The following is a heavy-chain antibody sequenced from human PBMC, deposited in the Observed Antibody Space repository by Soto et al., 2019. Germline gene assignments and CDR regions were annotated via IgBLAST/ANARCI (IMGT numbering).Heavy chain of an antibody. CDR3: TRAQNSGPRNDAFDI. D-gene: IGHD6-19*01. CDR1: GFTFGDYA. J-gene: IGHJ3*02. Sequence: PGGSLRLSCTASGFTFGDYAISCFRQAPGKWLKKVGFIRSKAYGGTTEYAASVKGRFTISRDDSKSIAYLQMNCLKTEDTAVYYCTRAQNSGPRNDAFDIWGQGTMVTVSS. V-gene: IGHV3-49*03. CDR2: IRSKAYGGTT.